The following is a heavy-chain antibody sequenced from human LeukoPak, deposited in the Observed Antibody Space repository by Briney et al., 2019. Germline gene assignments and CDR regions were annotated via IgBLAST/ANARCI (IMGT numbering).Heavy chain of an antibody. D-gene: IGHD2-2*01. CDR2: MSGYNGNT. CDR3: AREYCSTTKCYIADY. Sequence: GSVTVSCMPSGYRLTIYGISWGRQAPGQGREGMGGMSGYNGNTNYVKKLQGRVTMTTDTTTRKANMEMRSLRSDDTPGYECAREYCSTTKCYIADYWGQGTLVTVSS. J-gene: IGHJ4*02. CDR1: GYRLTIYG. V-gene: IGHV1-18*01.